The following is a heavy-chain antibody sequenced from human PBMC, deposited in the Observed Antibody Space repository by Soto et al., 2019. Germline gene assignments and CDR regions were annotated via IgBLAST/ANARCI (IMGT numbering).Heavy chain of an antibody. Sequence: GGSMRLSCAASGFTFTTYAMHWVRQAPGKGLEWVSPISSSGGGTYYADSVKGRFTISRDISKNTLYLQMNSLRAEDTAVYYCARGVPVGAIGRFYFDSWGQGTLVTVSS. D-gene: IGHD1-26*01. CDR2: ISSSGGGT. V-gene: IGHV3-23*01. CDR3: ARGVPVGAIGRFYFDS. CDR1: GFTFTTYA. J-gene: IGHJ4*02.